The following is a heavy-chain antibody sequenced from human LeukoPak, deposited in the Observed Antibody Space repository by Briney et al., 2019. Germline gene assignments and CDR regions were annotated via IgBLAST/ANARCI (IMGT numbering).Heavy chain of an antibody. CDR3: ARHPMIVVAFFDY. CDR1: GFTFSSYS. V-gene: IGHV3-23*01. CDR2: ISGSGGST. D-gene: IGHD3-22*01. J-gene: IGHJ4*02. Sequence: PGGSLRLSCAASGFTFSSYSMNWVRQAPGKGLEWVPAISGSGGSTYYADSVKGRFTISRDNSKNTLYLQMNSLRAEDTGVYYCARHPMIVVAFFDYWGQGTLVTVSS.